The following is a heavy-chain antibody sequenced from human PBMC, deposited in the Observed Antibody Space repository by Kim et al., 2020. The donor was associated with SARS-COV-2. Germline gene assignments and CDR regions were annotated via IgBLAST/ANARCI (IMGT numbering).Heavy chain of an antibody. CDR3: ARGYGSGTNY. CDR2: SSP. V-gene: IGHV3-74*01. Sequence: SSPGYADPVKGRFTISRDNAKNTLYLQMNSLRLEDTAVYYCARGYGSGTNYWGQGTLVTVST. D-gene: IGHD3-10*01. J-gene: IGHJ4*02.